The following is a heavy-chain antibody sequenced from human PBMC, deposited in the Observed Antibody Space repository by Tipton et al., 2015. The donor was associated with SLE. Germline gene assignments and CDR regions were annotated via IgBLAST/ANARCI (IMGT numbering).Heavy chain of an antibody. D-gene: IGHD6-19*01. CDR3: AKGRDWYVFDY. CDR2: IRFDGRRE. V-gene: IGHV3-30*02. Sequence: SLRLSCATSGFTFSTYGMHWVRQAPGKGLEWVAFIRFDGRREYYADSVKGRFTISRDNSKNTVYLQMNSLRPEDTAVYYCAKGRDWYVFDYWGQGTLVTVSS. J-gene: IGHJ4*02. CDR1: GFTFSTYG.